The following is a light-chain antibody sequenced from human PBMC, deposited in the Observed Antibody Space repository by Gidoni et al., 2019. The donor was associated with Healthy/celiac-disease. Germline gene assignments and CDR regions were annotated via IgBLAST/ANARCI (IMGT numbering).Light chain of an antibody. Sequence: DIQMTQSPSSVSASVGDRVTITCRASQGISSWLDWYQQKPGKATKLLIYAASSLQSGVPSRCSGSGSGTDFTLNISSLQPEDFATYYCQQANSFLGTFGQGTKVEIK. V-gene: IGKV1-12*01. J-gene: IGKJ1*01. CDR3: QQANSFLGT. CDR2: AAS. CDR1: QGISSW.